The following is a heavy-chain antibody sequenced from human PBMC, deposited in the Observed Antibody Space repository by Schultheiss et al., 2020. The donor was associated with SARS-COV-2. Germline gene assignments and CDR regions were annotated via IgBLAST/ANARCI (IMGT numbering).Heavy chain of an antibody. V-gene: IGHV1-2*02. CDR3: ARESVGATPGVVGDY. J-gene: IGHJ4*02. D-gene: IGHD1-26*01. CDR1: GYTFTGYY. Sequence: ASVKVSCKASGYTFTGYYMHWVRQAPGQGLEWMGWINPNSGGTNYAQKFQGRVTMTRDTSTSTVYMELSSLRSEDTAVYYCARESVGATPGVVGDYWGQGTLVTVSS. CDR2: INPNSGGT.